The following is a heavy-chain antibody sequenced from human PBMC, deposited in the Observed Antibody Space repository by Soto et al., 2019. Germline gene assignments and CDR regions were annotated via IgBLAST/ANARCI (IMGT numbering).Heavy chain of an antibody. CDR3: ARATNFYDDTGYFNWFDP. J-gene: IGHJ5*02. V-gene: IGHV4-39*01. CDR2: IHYTGSK. Sequence: PSETLSLTCTVSGGFINSANYYWGWIRQAPGKGLEWIASIHYTGSKYYNPSLKSRVTISVDTPKNQFSLRLTSVTASDAAVYYCARATNFYDDTGYFNWFDPWGQGTLVTVSS. D-gene: IGHD3-22*01. CDR1: GGFINSANYY.